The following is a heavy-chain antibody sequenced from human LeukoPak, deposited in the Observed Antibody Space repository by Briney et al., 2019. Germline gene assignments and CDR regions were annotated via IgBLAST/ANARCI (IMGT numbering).Heavy chain of an antibody. D-gene: IGHD3-10*01. J-gene: IGHJ4*02. CDR2: ICPSSGGT. V-gene: IGHV1-2*02. Sequence: ASVKVSCKASRYTFTGYFMHWVRPAPGRGRAWMGWICPSSGGTNYAQKLQGGVTMTRDTSISTAHMELSRLTSDHTAVYFCARDGSLDYWLQGTLVTVSS. CDR1: RYTFTGYF. CDR3: ARDGSLDY.